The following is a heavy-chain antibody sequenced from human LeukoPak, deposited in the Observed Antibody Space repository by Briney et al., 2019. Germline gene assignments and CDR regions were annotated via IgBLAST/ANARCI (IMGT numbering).Heavy chain of an antibody. CDR3: ATYRQVLLPFES. Sequence: GGSLRLSCAASGFTFSSYAMHWVRQAPGKGLEYVSAISSNGGSTYYANSVKGRFTISRDNSKNTLYLQMNSLRAEDTAIYYCATYRQVLLPFESWGQGTLVTVSS. D-gene: IGHD2-8*02. CDR2: ISSNGGST. CDR1: GFTFSSYA. V-gene: IGHV3-64*01. J-gene: IGHJ4*02.